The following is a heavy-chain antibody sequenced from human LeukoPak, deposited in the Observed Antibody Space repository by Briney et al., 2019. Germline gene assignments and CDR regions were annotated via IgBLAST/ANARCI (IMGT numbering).Heavy chain of an antibody. V-gene: IGHV1-69*01. J-gene: IGHJ5*02. Sequence: SVKVSCKPSGGRFSRYAISWVRQAPGQGLEWMGGIIPIFGTANYAQKLQRGVTITACEATTTAYMELSRLRSKDTAVYYCARVRVNIRGVTTFDPWGQGTLVTVSP. CDR1: GGRFSRYA. D-gene: IGHD3-10*01. CDR3: ARVRVNIRGVTTFDP. CDR2: IIPIFGTA.